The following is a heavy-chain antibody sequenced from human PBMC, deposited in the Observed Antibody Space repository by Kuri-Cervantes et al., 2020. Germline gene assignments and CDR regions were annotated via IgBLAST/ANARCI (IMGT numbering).Heavy chain of an antibody. V-gene: IGHV1-3*01. Sequence: ASVKVSCKASGYTFTNYAMHWVRQAPGRRLEWMGWINAGSGNTKYSQKFQGRVTITRDTSASTVYMELSSLRSEDTAVYYCARALIAVAGTVPFDYWGQGTLVTVSS. D-gene: IGHD6-19*01. J-gene: IGHJ4*02. CDR1: GYTFTNYA. CDR3: ARALIAVAGTVPFDY. CDR2: INAGSGNT.